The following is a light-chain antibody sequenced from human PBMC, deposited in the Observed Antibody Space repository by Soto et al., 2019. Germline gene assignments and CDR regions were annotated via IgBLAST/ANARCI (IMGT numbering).Light chain of an antibody. V-gene: IGKV4-1*01. CDR3: QHYYSNPPWT. Sequence: DIVMTQSPDSLAVSLGERATINCRSSQSVLFSSNNKNYLAWYQQKPGQPPKLLIYWASTREPGVPDRFSGSGSGTDFTLTISSLQAEDVAVYYCQHYYSNPPWTFGQGTQVEIK. CDR1: QSVLFSSNNKNY. J-gene: IGKJ1*01. CDR2: WAS.